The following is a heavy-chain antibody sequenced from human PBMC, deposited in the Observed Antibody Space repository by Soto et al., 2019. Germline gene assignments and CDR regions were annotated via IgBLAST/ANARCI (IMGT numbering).Heavy chain of an antibody. D-gene: IGHD4-17*01. V-gene: IGHV3-15*01. Sequence: EVQLVESGGDLVKPGGCLRLSCAASGITFINAWMSWVRQVPGKGLEWVGRIKNRADGGTVDYAAPVRGRFTISRDDSKNTLFLQMNNLEAEDTAVYFCTTDPCDYEDFWGQGTLVTVSS. CDR1: GITFINAW. J-gene: IGHJ4*02. CDR2: IKNRADGGTV. CDR3: TTDPCDYEDF.